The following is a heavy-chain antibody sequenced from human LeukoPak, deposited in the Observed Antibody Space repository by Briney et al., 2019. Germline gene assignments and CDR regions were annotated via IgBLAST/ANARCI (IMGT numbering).Heavy chain of an antibody. J-gene: IGHJ4*02. CDR3: ARALWFGEFLFDY. Sequence: GGSLRLSCAASGFIFSHYGMHWVRQAPGKGLEWVAVIQNDASTENFADSVKGRFTISRDNSKNTLYLQMNSLRAEDTAVYYCARALWFGEFLFDYWGQGTLVTVSS. V-gene: IGHV3-33*05. D-gene: IGHD3-10*01. CDR2: IQNDASTE. CDR1: GFIFSHYG.